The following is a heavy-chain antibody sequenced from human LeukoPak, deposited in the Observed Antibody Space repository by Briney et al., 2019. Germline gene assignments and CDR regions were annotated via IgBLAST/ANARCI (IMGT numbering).Heavy chain of an antibody. Sequence: GGSLRLSCAASGFTFSSYAMTWVRQAPGKGLEWVSLLNGGGDSAFYADSVKGRFTISRDNSKNTLYLQMNSLRAEDTAVYYCAKGSEYLWGSLESNYYYYMDVWGKGTTVTVSS. CDR2: LNGGGDSA. CDR3: AKGSEYLWGSLESNYYYYMDV. D-gene: IGHD3-16*01. V-gene: IGHV3-23*01. J-gene: IGHJ6*03. CDR1: GFTFSSYA.